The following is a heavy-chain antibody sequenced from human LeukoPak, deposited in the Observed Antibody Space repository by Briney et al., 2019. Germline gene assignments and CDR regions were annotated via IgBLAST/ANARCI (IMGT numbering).Heavy chain of an antibody. CDR1: GGSISSGDYY. CDR3: ARALTRSYDAPRPDYYYYGTDV. D-gene: IGHD1-1*01. CDR2: IYYSGST. Sequence: SETLSLTCTVSGGSISSGDYYWSWIRQPPGKGLEWIGYIYYSGSTYYNPSLKSRVTISVDTSKNQFSLKLSSVTAADTAVYYCARALTRSYDAPRPDYYYYGTDVWGQGTTVTVSS. V-gene: IGHV4-30-4*01. J-gene: IGHJ6*02.